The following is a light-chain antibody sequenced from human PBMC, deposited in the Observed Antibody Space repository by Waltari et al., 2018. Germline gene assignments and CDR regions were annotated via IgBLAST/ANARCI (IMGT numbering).Light chain of an antibody. CDR1: QVISSS. V-gene: IGKV1-39*01. J-gene: IGKJ3*01. CDR3: QQSYSTGFT. Sequence: DIQMTQSPSSLSASVGDRVTISCRASQVISSSLNWYQQKPGKAPKLLIYAASNLPTGVPARFSGRGSGPKFTLTISDLQPEDFATYHCQQSYSTGFTFGPGTRLDLK. CDR2: AAS.